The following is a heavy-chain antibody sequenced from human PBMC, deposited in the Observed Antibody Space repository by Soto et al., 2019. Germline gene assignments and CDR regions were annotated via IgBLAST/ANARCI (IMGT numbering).Heavy chain of an antibody. Sequence: GGSLRLSCAASGFTFGSYSMNWVRQAPGKGLEWVSSISSSSSYIYYADSVKGRFTISRDNTKNSLYLQMNSLRAEDTAVYYCAQSPSGYYNHWGQGTLVTVSS. V-gene: IGHV3-21*01. CDR1: GFTFGSYS. CDR3: AQSPSGYYNH. D-gene: IGHD3-22*01. J-gene: IGHJ5*02. CDR2: ISSSSSYI.